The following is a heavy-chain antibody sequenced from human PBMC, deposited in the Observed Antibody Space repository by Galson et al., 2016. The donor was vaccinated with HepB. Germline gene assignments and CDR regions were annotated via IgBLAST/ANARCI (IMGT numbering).Heavy chain of an antibody. D-gene: IGHD3-3*01. CDR2: ISYDGSNK. Sequence: SLRLSCAASGFTFSNYGMHWVRQAPGKGLEWVAVISYDGSNKYYADSVKGRFTISRDNSKNTLYLQMNSLRAEDTAVYYCAKDPWGTIFGVIMSYCYYYMDVWGKGATVTVSS. CDR1: GFTFSNYG. J-gene: IGHJ6*03. V-gene: IGHV3-30*18. CDR3: AKDPWGTIFGVIMSYCYYYMDV.